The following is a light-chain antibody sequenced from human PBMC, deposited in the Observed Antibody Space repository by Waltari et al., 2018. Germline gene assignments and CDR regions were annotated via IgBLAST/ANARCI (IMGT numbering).Light chain of an antibody. CDR3: QQHGTLPGT. Sequence: EIVLTQSPGTASLSPGERVTLSCRASQSVGSSSLAWYQQKPGQAPRLVIYRASRMATGIPDRVSGSGSETGLSLTSSSLEPEDFAVYYCQQHGTLPGTFGQGTKVEIK. CDR1: QSVGSSS. V-gene: IGKV3-20*01. CDR2: RAS. J-gene: IGKJ1*01.